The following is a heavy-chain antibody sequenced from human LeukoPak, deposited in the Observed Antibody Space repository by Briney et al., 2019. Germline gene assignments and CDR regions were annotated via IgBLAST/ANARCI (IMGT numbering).Heavy chain of an antibody. D-gene: IGHD2-21*02. CDR1: GFTFSSYS. Sequence: PGGSLRLSCAASGFTFSSYSMNWVRQAPGKGLEWVSYISSSSSTIYYADSVKGRFTISRDNAKNSLYLQMNSLRAEDTAVYYCARDRFAYCGGDCYSGVLYFDYWGQGTLVTVSS. V-gene: IGHV3-48*04. CDR2: ISSSSSTI. CDR3: ARDRFAYCGGDCYSGVLYFDY. J-gene: IGHJ4*02.